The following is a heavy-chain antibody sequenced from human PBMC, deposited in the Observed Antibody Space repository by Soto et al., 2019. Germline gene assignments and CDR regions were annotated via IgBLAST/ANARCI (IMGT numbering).Heavy chain of an antibody. CDR2: IDPSDSYT. Sequence: PGESLKISCKGSGYSFTSYWISWVRQMPGKGLEWMGRIDPSDSYTNYSPSFQGHVTISADKSISTAYLQWSSLKASGTAMYYCARHTIAEYYYCGMDVWGQGTTVTVSS. D-gene: IGHD2-2*01. CDR3: ARHTIAEYYYCGMDV. CDR1: GYSFTSYW. J-gene: IGHJ6*02. V-gene: IGHV5-10-1*01.